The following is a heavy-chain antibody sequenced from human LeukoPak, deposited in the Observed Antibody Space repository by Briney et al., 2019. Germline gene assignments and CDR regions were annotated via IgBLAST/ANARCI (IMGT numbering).Heavy chain of an antibody. V-gene: IGHV3-21*01. CDR2: ISSTSGYI. D-gene: IGHD2-15*01. Sequence: GGSLRLSCATSGFSFTDYPMNWVRQAPGKGLEWVSSISSTSGYIYYADSVKGRFTISRDNAKNSLYLQMNSLRAEDTAVYYCAKLRYCGGDGCYSHFDFWGQGTLVTVSS. CDR1: GFSFTDYP. J-gene: IGHJ4*02. CDR3: AKLRYCGGDGCYSHFDF.